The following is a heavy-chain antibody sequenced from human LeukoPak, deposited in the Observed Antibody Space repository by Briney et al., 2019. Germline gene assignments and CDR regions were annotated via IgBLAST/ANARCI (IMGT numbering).Heavy chain of an antibody. D-gene: IGHD3-10*01. J-gene: IGHJ4*02. V-gene: IGHV4-39*01. Sequence: NPSETLSLTCTVSGASISSSAYYWGWIRQPPGKGLEWIGSIGGSNYYRGSTYYNPSLKSRVTIHVDTSKDQFSLKLSSVTAADTAVYFCARQKSDQYYHDSGSRSFDYWGQGTLVTVSS. CDR3: ARQKSDQYYHDSGSRSFDY. CDR1: GASISSSAYY. CDR2: IGGSNYYRGST.